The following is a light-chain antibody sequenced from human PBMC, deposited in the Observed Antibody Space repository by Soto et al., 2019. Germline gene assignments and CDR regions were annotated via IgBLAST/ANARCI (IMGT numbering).Light chain of an antibody. Sequence: DIQLTQSPSFLYASVGDRVTITCRASQGISTYLAWYRQRRWKAPKVLSYDASTLQSGVPSGFSGSRSGTEITLTISSLQPEDFATYYCQHYDNYGTFGQGTKVDIK. V-gene: IGKV1-9*01. CDR3: QHYDNYGT. J-gene: IGKJ1*01. CDR1: QGISTY. CDR2: DAS.